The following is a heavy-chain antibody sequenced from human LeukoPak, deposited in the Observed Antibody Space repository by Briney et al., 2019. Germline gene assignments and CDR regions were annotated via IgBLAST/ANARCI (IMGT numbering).Heavy chain of an antibody. CDR2: INTGNGNT. Sequence: ASVKVSCKSSGYTFTSYARHWVGQAPGQRREWMGWINTGNGNTKYSQEFQGRVTITRDTSASTAYMELSSLRSEDMAVYYCARVSNWNSLDYWGPGTLVTVSS. CDR1: GYTFTSYA. CDR3: ARVSNWNSLDY. D-gene: IGHD1-1*01. J-gene: IGHJ4*02. V-gene: IGHV1-3*03.